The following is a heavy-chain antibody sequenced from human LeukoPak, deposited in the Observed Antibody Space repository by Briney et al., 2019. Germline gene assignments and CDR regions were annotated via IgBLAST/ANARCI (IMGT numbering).Heavy chain of an antibody. V-gene: IGHV4-39*07. CDR2: IYYSGST. D-gene: IGHD3-22*01. CDR1: GGSISSSSYY. CDR3: ARERLDSSGYYYGIDY. J-gene: IGHJ4*02. Sequence: SETLSLTCTVSGGSISSSSYYWGWLRQPPGKGLEWIGSIYYSGSTYYNPSLKSRVTISVDTSKNQFSLKLSSVTAADTAVYYCARERLDSSGYYYGIDYWGQGTLVTVSS.